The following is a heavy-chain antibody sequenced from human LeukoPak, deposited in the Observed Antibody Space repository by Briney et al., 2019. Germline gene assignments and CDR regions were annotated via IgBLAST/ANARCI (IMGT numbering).Heavy chain of an antibody. V-gene: IGHV4-39*01. J-gene: IGHJ4*02. Sequence: SGTLSLTCAVSGGSISSSNWWSWIRQPPGKGLEYIGSIYYSGSTYDNPSFKSRLTISVDTSQNQFSLKLSSVTASDTAVYYCARHRSSGSYYNPPDYWGRGALVTVSS. CDR1: GGSISSSNW. D-gene: IGHD3-10*01. CDR3: ARHRSSGSYYNPPDY. CDR2: IYYSGST.